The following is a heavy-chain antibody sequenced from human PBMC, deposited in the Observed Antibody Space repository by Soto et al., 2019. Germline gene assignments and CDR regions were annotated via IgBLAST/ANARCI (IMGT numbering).Heavy chain of an antibody. CDR1: GFTFSSYG. D-gene: IGHD1-26*01. CDR3: ANWERGAFDI. V-gene: IGHV3-30*18. CDR2: ISYDGSNK. J-gene: IGHJ3*02. Sequence: GGSLRLSCAASGFTFSSYGMHWVRQAPGKGLEWVAVISYDGSNKYYADSVKGRFTISRDNSKNTLYLQMNSLRAEDTAVYYCANWERGAFDIWGQGTMVTVSS.